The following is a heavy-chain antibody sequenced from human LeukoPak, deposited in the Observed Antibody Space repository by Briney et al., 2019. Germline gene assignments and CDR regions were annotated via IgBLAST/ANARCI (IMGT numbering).Heavy chain of an antibody. CDR2: ISYDGSNK. Sequence: PGGSLTLYCSASGFTFCSYGMHWVRQAPGQGLVWVAVISYDGSNKYYADSVKGRFTISRDNSKNTLYLQMNRLRAEDTAVYYCAKDRALNYYDRSTLEGYFDDWGQGTLVTVSS. CDR1: GFTFCSYG. V-gene: IGHV3-30*18. J-gene: IGHJ4*02. CDR3: AKDRALNYYDRSTLEGYFDD. D-gene: IGHD3-22*01.